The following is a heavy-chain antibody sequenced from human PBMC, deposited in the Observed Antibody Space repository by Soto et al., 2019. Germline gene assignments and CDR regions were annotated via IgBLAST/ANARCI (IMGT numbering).Heavy chain of an antibody. J-gene: IGHJ6*03. CDR1: GYTFAGYY. D-gene: IGHD3-10*01. CDR3: ARGKSLWFGEDRNYYYYMDV. V-gene: IGHV1-2*04. Sequence: QVQLVQSGAEVKKPGASVKVSCKASGYTFAGYYMHWVRQAPGQGLEWMGWINPNSGGTNYAQKFQGWVTMTRDTSISTAYMELSRLRSDDTAVYYCARGKSLWFGEDRNYYYYMDVWGKGTTVTVSS. CDR2: INPNSGGT.